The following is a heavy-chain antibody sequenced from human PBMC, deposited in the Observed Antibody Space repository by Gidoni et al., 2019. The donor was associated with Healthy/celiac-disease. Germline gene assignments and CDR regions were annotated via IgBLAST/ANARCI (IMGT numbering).Heavy chain of an antibody. J-gene: IGHJ4*02. D-gene: IGHD3-9*01. V-gene: IGHV3-49*03. CDR3: TRADILTGYYPLVDY. Sequence: EVQLVGSGGGLVQPGRSLRLSCTASGFTFGDYAMSWFRQAPGKGLEWVGFIRSKAYGGTTEYAASVKGRFTISRDDSKSIAYLQMNSLKTEDTAVYYCTRADILTGYYPLVDYWGQGTLVTVSS. CDR1: GFTFGDYA. CDR2: IRSKAYGGTT.